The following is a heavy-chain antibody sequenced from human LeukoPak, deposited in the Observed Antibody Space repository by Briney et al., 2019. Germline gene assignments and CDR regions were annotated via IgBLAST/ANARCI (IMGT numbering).Heavy chain of an antibody. CDR1: GYTFTSYG. CDR2: ISAYNGNA. V-gene: IGHV1-18*01. CDR3: ARDFREGPVDY. J-gene: IGHJ4*02. Sequence: ASVKVSCRASGYTFTSYGISWVRQAPGQGLEWMGWISAYNGNANYAQKLQGRVTMTTDTSTSTAYMELRSLRSDDTAVYYCARDFREGPVDYWGQGTLVTVSS.